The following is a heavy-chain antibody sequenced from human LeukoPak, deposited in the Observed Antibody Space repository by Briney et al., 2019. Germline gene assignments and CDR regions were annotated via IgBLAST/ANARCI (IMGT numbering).Heavy chain of an antibody. CDR2: IGTAGDT. CDR3: AREVGYCSGGSCWNGMDV. V-gene: IGHV3-13*01. CDR1: GFTFSSYD. J-gene: IGHJ6*02. Sequence: GGSLRLSCAASGFTFSSYDMPWVRQATGKGLEWVSAIGTAGDTYYPGSVKGRFTISRENAKNSLYLQMNSLRAGDTAVYYCAREVGYCSGGSCWNGMDVWGQGTTVTVSS. D-gene: IGHD2-15*01.